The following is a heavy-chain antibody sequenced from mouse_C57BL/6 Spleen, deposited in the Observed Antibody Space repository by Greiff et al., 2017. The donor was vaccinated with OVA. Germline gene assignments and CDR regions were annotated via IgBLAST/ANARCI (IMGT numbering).Heavy chain of an antibody. J-gene: IGHJ4*01. CDR2: INPNNGGT. Sequence: VQLQQSGPELVKPGASVKIPCKASGYTFTDYNMDWVKQSHGKSLEWIGDINPNNGGTIYNQKFKGKATLTVDKSSSTAYMELLSLTSEDTAVYYYARPLFHYAMDYWGQGTSVTVSS. CDR3: ARPLFHYAMDY. CDR1: GYTFTDYN. V-gene: IGHV1-18*01.